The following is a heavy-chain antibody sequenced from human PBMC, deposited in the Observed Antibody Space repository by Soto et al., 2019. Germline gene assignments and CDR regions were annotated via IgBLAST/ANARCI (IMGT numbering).Heavy chain of an antibody. J-gene: IGHJ3*02. V-gene: IGHV3-74*01. CDR1: GFTFSSNW. D-gene: IGHD2-2*01. Sequence: GSLRLSCAASGFTFSSNWMHWVRQAPWKGLVWVSRINTDGSSASYADSVKGRFTISRDNAKNTLYLQMNSLSAEDTAVYYCVRAPRTLLYDAFDIWGQGTMVTVSS. CDR3: VRAPRTLLYDAFDI. CDR2: INTDGSSA.